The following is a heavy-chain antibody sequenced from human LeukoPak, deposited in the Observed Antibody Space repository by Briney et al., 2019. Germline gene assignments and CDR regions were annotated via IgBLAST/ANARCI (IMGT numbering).Heavy chain of an antibody. J-gene: IGHJ4*02. CDR1: GGSMSTSSYY. V-gene: IGHV4-39*01. CDR3: VRHFRYGWNEPFGY. D-gene: IGHD1-20*01. CDR2: IYYSGST. Sequence: KPSETLSLTCTVSGGSMSTSSYYWGWIRQPPGKGLEWIGSIYYSGSTYYNPSLKSRVTISVDTAKNQFSLRLRSATAADTAVYYCVRHFRYGWNEPFGYWGQGSLVTVSS.